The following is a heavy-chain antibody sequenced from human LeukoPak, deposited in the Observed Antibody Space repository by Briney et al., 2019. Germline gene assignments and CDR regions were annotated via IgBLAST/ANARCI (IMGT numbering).Heavy chain of an antibody. D-gene: IGHD2-15*01. V-gene: IGHV4-4*07. J-gene: IGHJ4*02. CDR1: GGSISSYY. CDR2: IYTSGST. Sequence: PSETLSLTCTVSGGSISSYYWSWIRQPAGKGLEWIGRIYTSGSTNYNPSLKSRVTMSVDTSKNQFSLKLSSVTAADTAVYYCAKESCSGGSCYIFDYWGQGTLVTVSS. CDR3: AKESCSGGSCYIFDY.